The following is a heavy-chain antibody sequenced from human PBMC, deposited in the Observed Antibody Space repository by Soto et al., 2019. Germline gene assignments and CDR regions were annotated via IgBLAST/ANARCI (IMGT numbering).Heavy chain of an antibody. D-gene: IGHD3-22*01. J-gene: IGHJ4*02. V-gene: IGHV4-4*02. CDR1: GGSISSSNW. CDR2: IYHSGST. Sequence: QVQLQESGPGLVKPSGTLSLTCAVSGGSISSSNWWSWVRQPPGKGLEWMGEIYHSGSTNYNPSLKSRLTISVDKSKSQFSLKLSSVTAADTAGYYCARVTGSHYYYDSSGLDYWGQGTLVTGSS. CDR3: ARVTGSHYYYDSSGLDY.